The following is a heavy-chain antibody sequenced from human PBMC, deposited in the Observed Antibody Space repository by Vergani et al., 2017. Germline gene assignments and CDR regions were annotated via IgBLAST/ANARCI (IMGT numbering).Heavy chain of an antibody. Sequence: QVQLVESGGGVVQPGRSLRLSCAASGFTFSSYAMHWVRQAPGXGLEWVAVISYDGSNKYYADSVKGRFTISRDNSKNTLYLQMNSLRAEDTAVYYCARYYFVAMVAGEGYNWFDPWGQGTLVTVSS. V-gene: IGHV3-30-3*01. D-gene: IGHD6-19*01. CDR3: ARYYFVAMVAGEGYNWFDP. CDR2: ISYDGSNK. J-gene: IGHJ5*02. CDR1: GFTFSSYA.